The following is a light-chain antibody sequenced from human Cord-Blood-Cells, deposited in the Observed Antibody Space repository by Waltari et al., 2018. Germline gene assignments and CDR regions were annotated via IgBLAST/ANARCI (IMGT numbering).Light chain of an antibody. J-gene: IGKJ4*01. CDR3: QQYYSTPLT. Sequence: DIVMTQSPDSLAVSLGESATIHCKSSPSVLYSSNNKNYLAWYQQKPGQPPKLLIYWASTRESGVPDRFSGSGSGTDFTLTISSLQAEDVAVYYCQQYYSTPLTFGGGTKVEIK. V-gene: IGKV4-1*01. CDR2: WAS. CDR1: PSVLYSSNNKNY.